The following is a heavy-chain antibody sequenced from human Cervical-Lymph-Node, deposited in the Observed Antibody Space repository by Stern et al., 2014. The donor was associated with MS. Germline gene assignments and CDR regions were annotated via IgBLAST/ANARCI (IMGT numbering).Heavy chain of an antibody. CDR3: ARSSTVTPNAFDI. D-gene: IGHD4-17*01. V-gene: IGHV4-30-2*01. J-gene: IGHJ3*02. CDR2: IYHSGST. Sequence: QLQLQESGSGLVKPSQTLSLTCAVSGGSISSGGYSWSWIRQPPGKGLEGIGYIYHSGSTYYHPSLKSRVTISVDRSKNQFSLKLNSVTAADTAVYYCARSSTVTPNAFDIWGQGTMVNVSS. CDR1: GGSISSGGYS.